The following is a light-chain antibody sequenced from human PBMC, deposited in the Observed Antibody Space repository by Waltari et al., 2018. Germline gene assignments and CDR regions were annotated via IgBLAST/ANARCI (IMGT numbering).Light chain of an antibody. V-gene: IGKV1-5*03. CDR3: QQYQTYPLT. Sequence: DIQMTQSPSTLSASVGDRVTITCRASQSIGGRLAWYQQKPGKAPNLLIFKASFLEGGVPSRFSGSGSGTDFTLTISSLQPDDFATYYCQQYQTYPLTFGLGTKLEI. CDR1: QSIGGR. J-gene: IGKJ2*01. CDR2: KAS.